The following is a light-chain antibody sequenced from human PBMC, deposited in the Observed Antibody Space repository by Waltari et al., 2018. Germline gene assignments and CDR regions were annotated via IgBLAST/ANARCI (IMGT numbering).Light chain of an antibody. CDR1: QSILYTSNDKNY. CDR2: WAS. J-gene: IGKJ5*01. V-gene: IGKV4-1*01. CDR3: QQYHEWPPLA. Sequence: DIVMTQSPDSLLVSLGERATISCTSSQSILYTSNDKNYLAWYQQKAGQPPRLLVHWASIRESGVPDRFRGSGSGTDFTLTISNLQPEDFAIYYCQQYHEWPPLAFGQGTRLEI.